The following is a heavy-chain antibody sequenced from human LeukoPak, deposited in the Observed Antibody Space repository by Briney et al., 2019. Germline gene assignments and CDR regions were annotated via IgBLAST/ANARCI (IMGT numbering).Heavy chain of an antibody. CDR2: IRDKANSYTT. J-gene: IGHJ5*02. Sequence: GGSLRLSCVASGFTFSDHYMDWVRQAPGKGLEWVGRIRDKANSYTTEYAASVKGRYTVSRDDSKRSVYLQMNSLNTEDTAVYYCARDFPAKWNWFDPWGQGTLVTVSS. V-gene: IGHV3-72*01. CDR1: GFTFSDHY. CDR3: ARDFPAKWNWFDP. D-gene: IGHD6-25*01.